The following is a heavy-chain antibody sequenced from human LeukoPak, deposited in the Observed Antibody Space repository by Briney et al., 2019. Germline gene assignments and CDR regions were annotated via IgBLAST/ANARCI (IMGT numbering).Heavy chain of an antibody. CDR2: ISSGGDIM. CDR1: GLRFSDYY. D-gene: IGHD2/OR15-2a*01. Sequence: GGSLRLSCAASGLRFSDYYVSWIRQAPGKGLQWVSYISSGGDIMHYADSVKGRFSSSRDNAKNSGYLEMNSLGAEDTAVYYCATNLIGAGEYFQQWGQGTLVTVSS. V-gene: IGHV3-11*01. CDR3: ATNLIGAGEYFQQ. J-gene: IGHJ1*01.